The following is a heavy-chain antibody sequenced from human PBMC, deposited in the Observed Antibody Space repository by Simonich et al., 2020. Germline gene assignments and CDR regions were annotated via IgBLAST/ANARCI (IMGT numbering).Heavy chain of an antibody. J-gene: IGHJ3*02. D-gene: IGHD1-1*01. CDR1: GGSFRGYY. V-gene: IGHV4-34*01. CDR2: INHSEST. CDR3: ARGKGWKNAFDI. Sequence: QVPLQQWGAGLLKPSETLSLTCAVYGGSFRGYYWSWIRQPPGKGLEWIGEINHSESTNYYPALKSRVTISVDTSKNQFSLKLSSVTAADTAVYYCARGKGWKNAFDIWGQGTMVTVSS.